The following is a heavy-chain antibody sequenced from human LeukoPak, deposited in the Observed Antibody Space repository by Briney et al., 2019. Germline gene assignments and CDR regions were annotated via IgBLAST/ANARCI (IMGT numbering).Heavy chain of an antibody. Sequence: PSETLSLTCNVSGGSISSYYWSWIRQPPGKGLEWIGYIYYGGSTNYNPSLKSRVTISVDTSKNQFSLKLSSVTAADTAVYYCARGSLERITRYYYYGMDVWGQGTTVTVSS. CDR3: ARGSLERITRYYYYGMDV. V-gene: IGHV4-59*01. CDR2: IYYGGST. D-gene: IGHD2/OR15-2a*01. J-gene: IGHJ6*02. CDR1: GGSISSYY.